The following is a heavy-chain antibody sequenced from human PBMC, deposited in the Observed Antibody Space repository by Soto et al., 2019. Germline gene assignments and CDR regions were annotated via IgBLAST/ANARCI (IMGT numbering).Heavy chain of an antibody. CDR3: ARAAGGCYYGDY. V-gene: IGHV3-11*01. D-gene: IGHD3-10*01. CDR1: GFTFSDYY. J-gene: IGHJ4*02. Sequence: QVQLVESGGGLVKPGGSLRLSCAASGFTFSDYYMSWIRQAPGKGLEWVSYISSRDTTISYADSVKGRFTISRDNANNSLYMQMNSLIAEDPAVYYCARAAGGCYYGDYWGQGTLVTVSS. CDR2: ISSRDTTI.